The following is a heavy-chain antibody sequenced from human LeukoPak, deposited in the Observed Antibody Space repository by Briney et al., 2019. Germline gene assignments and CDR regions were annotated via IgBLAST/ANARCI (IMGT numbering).Heavy chain of an antibody. Sequence: SETLSLTCTVSGGSISSYYWSWIRQPPGKGLEWIGYIYYSGSTNYNPYLKNSVNISVDTSKNQFSLKLTSVNDGDTDVYYCARSHSVWTSFDYWGQGTLVTVSS. CDR3: ARSHSVWTSFDY. J-gene: IGHJ4*02. V-gene: IGHV4-59*12. CDR1: GGSISSYY. D-gene: IGHD3/OR15-3a*01. CDR2: IYYSGST.